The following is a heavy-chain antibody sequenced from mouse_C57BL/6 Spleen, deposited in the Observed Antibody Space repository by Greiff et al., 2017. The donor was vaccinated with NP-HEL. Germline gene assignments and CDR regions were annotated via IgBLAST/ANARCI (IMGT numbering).Heavy chain of an antibody. CDR2: IYPGSGST. CDR1: GYTFTSYW. Sequence: LPQPGAELVKPGASVKMSCKASGYTFTSYWITWVKQRPGQGLEWIGDIYPGSGSTNYNEKFKSKATLTVDTSSSTVYMQLSSLTSEDAAYYYCAVIYYDYAMDYWGQGTSVTVSS. CDR3: AVIYYDYAMDY. V-gene: IGHV1-55*01. J-gene: IGHJ4*01. D-gene: IGHD2-4*01.